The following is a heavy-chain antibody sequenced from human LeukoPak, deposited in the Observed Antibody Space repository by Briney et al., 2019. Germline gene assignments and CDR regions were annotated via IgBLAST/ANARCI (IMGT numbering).Heavy chain of an antibody. V-gene: IGHV3-7*01. Sequence: GGSLRLSCVASGFTFSHYWMSWVRQAPGKGQEWVANIKEDGSIEDYVDSVKGRFTVSRDNAKNSLYLEMNSLRVEDTAVYYCVSQQLAPPWGQGTLVIVSS. J-gene: IGHJ5*02. D-gene: IGHD1-1*01. CDR3: VSQQLAPP. CDR1: GFTFSHYW. CDR2: IKEDGSIE.